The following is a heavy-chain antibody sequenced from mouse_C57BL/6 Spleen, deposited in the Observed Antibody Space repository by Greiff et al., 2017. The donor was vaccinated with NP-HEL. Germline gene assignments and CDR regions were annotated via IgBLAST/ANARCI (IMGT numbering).Heavy chain of an antibody. D-gene: IGHD3-1*01. CDR1: GYAFTNYL. CDR2: INPGSGGT. J-gene: IGHJ4*01. V-gene: IGHV1-54*01. Sequence: VQLQQSGAELVRPGTSVKVSCKASGYAFTNYLIEWVKQRPGQGLEWIGVINPGSGGTNYNEKFKGKATLTADKSSSTAYMQLSSLTSEDSAVYFCARRGLGDYWGQGTSVTVSS. CDR3: ARRGLGDY.